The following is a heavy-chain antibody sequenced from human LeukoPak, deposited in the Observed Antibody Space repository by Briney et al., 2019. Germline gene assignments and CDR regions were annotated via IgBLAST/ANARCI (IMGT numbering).Heavy chain of an antibody. CDR1: GYTSTSYG. V-gene: IGHV1-18*01. D-gene: IGHD6-19*01. Sequence: ASVKVSCKASGYTSTSYGISWVRQAPGQGLEWMGWISAYNGNTNYAQKLQGRVTMTTDTSTSTAYMELRSLRSDDTAVYYCARVVAVAGNNYYYYGMDVWGQGTTVTVSS. CDR2: ISAYNGNT. J-gene: IGHJ6*02. CDR3: ARVVAVAGNNYYYYGMDV.